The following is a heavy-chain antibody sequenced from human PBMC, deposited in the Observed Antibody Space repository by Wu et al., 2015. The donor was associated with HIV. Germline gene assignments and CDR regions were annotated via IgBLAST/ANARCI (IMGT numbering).Heavy chain of an antibody. J-gene: IGHJ4*02. Sequence: QVHLVQSGAEVKKPGSSVKVSCKASGGTFSSYAISWVRQAPGQGLEWMGGIIPIFGTASFAQRFQGRVTITADESTSTAYMELSSLRSEDTAVYYCARDLIAAASGPWATWGQGNAGPPSP. V-gene: IGHV1-69*12. CDR3: ARDLIAAASGPWAT. CDR1: GGTFSSYA. CDR2: IIPIFGTA. D-gene: IGHD6-13*01.